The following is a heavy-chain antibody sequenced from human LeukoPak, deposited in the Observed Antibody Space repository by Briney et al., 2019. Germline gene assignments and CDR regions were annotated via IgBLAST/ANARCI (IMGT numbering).Heavy chain of an antibody. CDR3: ARWYSSGWYSDY. CDR2: IDGSGGNT. CDR1: GFTFTSYA. D-gene: IGHD6-19*01. V-gene: IGHV3-23*01. Sequence: PGGSLRLSCTASGFTFTSYAMSWVRQAPGKGLEWVSSIDGSGGNTYYADSVKGRFTISRDNSKDTVFLQMNSLGADDTAVYYCARWYSSGWYSDYWGQGTLVTVSS. J-gene: IGHJ4*02.